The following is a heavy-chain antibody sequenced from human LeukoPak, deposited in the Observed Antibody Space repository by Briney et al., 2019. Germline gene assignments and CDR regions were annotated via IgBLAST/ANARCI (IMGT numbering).Heavy chain of an antibody. CDR3: AIAGGWAREDYKADAFDI. Sequence: ASVKVSCKASGYTFTNYGISWVRQAPGQGLEWMGWISPYNGNTDYAQNLQGRVTMTTDTSTTTAYMELRSLRSDDTAVYYRAIAGGWAREDYKADAFDIWGQGTMVTVSS. V-gene: IGHV1-18*01. CDR1: GYTFTNYG. J-gene: IGHJ3*02. CDR2: ISPYNGNT. D-gene: IGHD6-19*01.